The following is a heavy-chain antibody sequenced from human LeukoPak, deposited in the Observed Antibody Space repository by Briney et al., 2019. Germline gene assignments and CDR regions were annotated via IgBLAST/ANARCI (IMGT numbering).Heavy chain of an antibody. CDR2: IIPIFGTA. CDR3: ATDQVGATRLFDY. Sequence: SVKVSCKASGGTFSSYAISWVRQAPGQGLEWMGGIIPIFGTANYAQKFQGRVTMTEDTSTDTAYMELSSLRSEDTAVYYCATDQVGATRLFDYWGQGTLVTVSS. D-gene: IGHD1-26*01. CDR1: GGTFSSYA. J-gene: IGHJ4*02. V-gene: IGHV1-69*06.